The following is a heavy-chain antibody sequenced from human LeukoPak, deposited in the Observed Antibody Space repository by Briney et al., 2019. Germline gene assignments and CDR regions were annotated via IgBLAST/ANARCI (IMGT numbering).Heavy chain of an antibody. CDR2: IYHSGNT. J-gene: IGHJ4*02. CDR1: GRSFSGYY. CDR3: ARPPDYGDSDFDY. Sequence: SETLSLTCAVYGRSFSGYYWGWIRQPPGKGLEWIGSIYHSGNTYYNPSLKSRVLISVDTSTNQFSLKLNSVTAADTAVYYCARPPDYGDSDFDYWGQGTLVTVSS. V-gene: IGHV4-38-2*01. D-gene: IGHD4-17*01.